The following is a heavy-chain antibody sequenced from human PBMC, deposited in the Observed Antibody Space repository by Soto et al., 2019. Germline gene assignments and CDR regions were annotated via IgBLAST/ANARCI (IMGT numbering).Heavy chain of an antibody. V-gene: IGHV4-59*08. D-gene: IGHD1-26*01. J-gene: IGHJ5*02. Sequence: QVQLQESGPGLVKPSETLSLTCTVSGGSINSYYWGWIRQPPGKGLEWIGQIYYTGSTNYNPSLTSRVTISVDRSKNQFSLRLSSVTAADTAVYYCAMANTTLYNWFDPWGQGTLVTVSS. CDR3: AMANTTLYNWFDP. CDR2: IYYTGST. CDR1: GGSINSYY.